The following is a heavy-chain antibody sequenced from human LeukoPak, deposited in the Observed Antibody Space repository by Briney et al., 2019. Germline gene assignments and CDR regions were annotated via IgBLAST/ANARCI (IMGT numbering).Heavy chain of an antibody. CDR3: ASCNDSSGYFAY. J-gene: IGHJ4*02. Sequence: GASVKVSCKPSGYTFTDYAINWVRQAPGQGLEYMGWVNTNTGNPTCAQGFTGRFVFSSDSSVSTAYLQITSLKADDSAIYFCASCNDSSGYFAYWGQGTLVTVSS. CDR2: VNTNTGNP. D-gene: IGHD3-22*01. V-gene: IGHV7-4-1*02. CDR1: GYTFTDYA.